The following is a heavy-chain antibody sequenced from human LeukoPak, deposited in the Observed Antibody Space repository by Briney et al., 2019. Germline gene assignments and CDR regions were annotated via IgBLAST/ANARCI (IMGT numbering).Heavy chain of an antibody. Sequence: PGGSLRLSCAASGFTFSSYGMHWVRQAPGKGLEWVAVIWYDGSNKYYADSVKGRFTISRDNSKNTLYLQMNSLRAEDTAVYYCARGYYDSSGYSLGYWGQGTLVTVSS. CDR2: IWYDGSNK. J-gene: IGHJ4*02. D-gene: IGHD3-22*01. CDR3: ARGYYDSSGYSLGY. V-gene: IGHV3-33*08. CDR1: GFTFSSYG.